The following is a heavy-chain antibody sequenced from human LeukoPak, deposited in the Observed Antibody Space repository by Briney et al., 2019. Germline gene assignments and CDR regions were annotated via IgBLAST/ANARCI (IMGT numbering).Heavy chain of an antibody. CDR1: GGSFSGYY. V-gene: IGHV4-34*01. Sequence: SETLSLTCAVYGGSFSGYYWSWIRQPPGKGLEWIGEINHSGSTNYNPSLKGRVTISVDTSKNQFSLKLSSVTAADTAVYYCARERDYYDSSGYSLSFDYWGQGTLVTVSS. CDR3: ARERDYYDSSGYSLSFDY. D-gene: IGHD3-22*01. J-gene: IGHJ4*02. CDR2: INHSGST.